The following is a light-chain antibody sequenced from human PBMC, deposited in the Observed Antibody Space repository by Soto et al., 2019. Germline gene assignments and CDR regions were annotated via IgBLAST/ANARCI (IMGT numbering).Light chain of an antibody. J-gene: IGLJ1*01. V-gene: IGLV2-14*01. Sequence: QSALTQPASVSGTPGQSIAISCTGTSSDVGGYNYVTWYQQEPGKAPKLIIYDVSYRPSGVSNRFSGSKSGNTASLIISGLQAEDEADYYCSSHSSGSTYVFGTGTKLTVL. CDR1: SSDVGGYNY. CDR3: SSHSSGSTYV. CDR2: DVS.